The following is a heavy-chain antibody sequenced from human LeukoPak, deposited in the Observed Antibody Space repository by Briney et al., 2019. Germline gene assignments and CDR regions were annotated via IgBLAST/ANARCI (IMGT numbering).Heavy chain of an antibody. V-gene: IGHV4-4*02. CDR1: GGSISTDNW. J-gene: IGHJ4*01. CDR2: IYHNGDV. Sequence: SETLSLTCAVSGGSISTDNWWHWIRQSPGKGLEWIAEIYHNGDVHYNPSLKSRVTMSVDTSKNQFSLKVNSVTAADTATYFCAREVAAGSYRGFDYWGQGTLVTVSS. D-gene: IGHD6-19*01. CDR3: AREVAAGSYRGFDY.